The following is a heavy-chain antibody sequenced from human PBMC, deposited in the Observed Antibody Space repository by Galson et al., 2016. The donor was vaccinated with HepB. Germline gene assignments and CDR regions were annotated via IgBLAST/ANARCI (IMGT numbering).Heavy chain of an antibody. CDR1: GYRFTGYY. CDR2: INPKSGDA. V-gene: IGHV1-2*02. J-gene: IGHJ4*02. Sequence: SVKVSCKVSGYRFTGYYIHWVRQAPGQGLEWMGWINPKSGDAISAPKFRGRVTVTRDTSISTAYMELNRLTSDDSAVYYCTRGASSSCDYWGQGTLVTVSS. CDR3: TRGASSSCDY. D-gene: IGHD6-13*01.